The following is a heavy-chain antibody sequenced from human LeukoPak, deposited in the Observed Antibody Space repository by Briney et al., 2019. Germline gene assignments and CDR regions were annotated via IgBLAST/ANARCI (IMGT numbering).Heavy chain of an antibody. CDR3: VESGNRGYSYGYSAFDI. V-gene: IGHV4-59*08. CDR1: GGSISSSY. J-gene: IGHJ3*02. D-gene: IGHD5-18*01. Sequence: SETLSLTCTVSGGSISSSYWSWIRQPPGKGLEWIGYTSYGGSTDYNPSLKSRVTMSVDTSKNQFSLKLTSVIAADTAVYYCVESGNRGYSYGYSAFDIWGQGKMVIVSS. CDR2: TSYGGST.